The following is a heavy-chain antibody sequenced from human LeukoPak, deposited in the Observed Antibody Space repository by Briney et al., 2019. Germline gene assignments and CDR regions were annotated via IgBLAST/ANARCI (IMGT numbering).Heavy chain of an antibody. D-gene: IGHD3-22*01. CDR3: ARVPITMIVVVIDY. J-gene: IGHJ4*02. CDR2: ISAYNGNT. V-gene: IGHV1-18*01. CDR1: GYTFTSYG. Sequence: VASVKVSCKASGYTFTSYGISWVRQAPGQGLEWMGWISAYNGNTNYAQKLQGRVTMTTDTSTSTAYMELRSLRSDDTAVYYCARVPITMIVVVIDYWGQGTLVTVSS.